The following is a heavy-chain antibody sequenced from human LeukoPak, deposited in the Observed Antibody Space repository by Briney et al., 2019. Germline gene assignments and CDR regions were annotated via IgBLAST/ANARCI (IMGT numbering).Heavy chain of an antibody. J-gene: IGHJ4*02. CDR3: ASYGSGVQASFDY. V-gene: IGHV1-46*01. CDR1: GYTFTRYY. Sequence: SAVKVSCKASGYTFTRYYMHWVRQAPGQGLEWMGVINPSDGGTSYAQRFQGRVTMTRDTSTSTVYMELSGLSPEDTAVYYCASYGSGVQASFDYWGQGILVTVSS. D-gene: IGHD3-10*01. CDR2: INPSDGGT.